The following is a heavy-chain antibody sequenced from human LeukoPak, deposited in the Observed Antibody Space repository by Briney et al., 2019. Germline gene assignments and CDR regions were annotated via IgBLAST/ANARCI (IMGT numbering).Heavy chain of an antibody. CDR1: GFTLSSYG. CDR3: ARPGIDAYSSGYYYDMDV. V-gene: IGHV3-30*03. Sequence: GGSLRLSCEASGFTLSSYGMHWVRQAPGKGLEWVAVISYDGSNKYYADSVKGRFTISRDNSKNTLYPQMNSLRAEDTAVYYCARPGIDAYSSGYYYDMDVWGQGTTVTVSS. D-gene: IGHD6-19*01. J-gene: IGHJ6*02. CDR2: ISYDGSNK.